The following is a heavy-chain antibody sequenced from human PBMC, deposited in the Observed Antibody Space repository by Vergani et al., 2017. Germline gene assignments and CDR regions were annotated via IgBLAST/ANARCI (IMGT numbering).Heavy chain of an antibody. D-gene: IGHD6-6*01. V-gene: IGHV1-69*01. Sequence: QVQLVQSGAEVKKPGSSVQVSCKASGGTFSSYAISWVRKAPGQGLEWMGGIIPIFGTANYAKKFKGRVTSTADESTSTAYMELSSLRSEDTSVYYCARAKGGSIAALPGYYYYYRYVWGKATTGTVSS. CDR1: GGTFSSYA. J-gene: IGHJ6*03. CDR2: IIPIFGTA. CDR3: ARAKGGSIAALPGYYYYYRYV.